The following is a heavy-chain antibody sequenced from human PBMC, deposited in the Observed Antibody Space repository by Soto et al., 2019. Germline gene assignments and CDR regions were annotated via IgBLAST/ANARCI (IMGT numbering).Heavy chain of an antibody. J-gene: IGHJ4*02. CDR2: ISHDGSNK. D-gene: IGHD3-22*01. CDR1: GFTFSSYA. CDR3: ARARYDSSAYYYGYLDY. Sequence: GGSLRLSCAASGFTFSSYAMHWVRQAPGKGLEWVAVISHDGSNKYYADSVKGRFTISRDNSKNTLYLQINSLRAEDTAVYYCARARYDSSAYYYGYLDYWGKGTPVTVSS. V-gene: IGHV3-30-3*01.